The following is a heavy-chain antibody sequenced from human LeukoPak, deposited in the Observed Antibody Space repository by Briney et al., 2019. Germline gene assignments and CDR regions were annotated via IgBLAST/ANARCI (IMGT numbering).Heavy chain of an antibody. CDR2: INPNSGGT. CDR3: ARQGSPGIQAYGDYVRYWYLDL. CDR1: GYTFTGYY. D-gene: IGHD4-17*01. V-gene: IGHV1-2*02. J-gene: IGHJ2*01. Sequence: ASVMVSCKASGYTFTGYYMHWVRQAPGQGLEWMGWINPNSGGTNYAQKFQGRVTMTRDTSISTAYMELSRLRSDDTAVYYCARQGSPGIQAYGDYVRYWYLDLWGRGTLVTVSS.